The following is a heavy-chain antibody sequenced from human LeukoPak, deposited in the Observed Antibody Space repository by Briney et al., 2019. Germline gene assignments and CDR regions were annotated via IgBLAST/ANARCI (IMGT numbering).Heavy chain of an antibody. Sequence: GESLKISCKGSGYSFTSYWIGWVRQMPGKGLEWMGIIYPGDSDTRYSPSFQGQVTISADKSISTAYLQWSGLKASDTAMYYCARQGGESDTALSGINYNHGLDVWGEGTTVTVSS. CDR3: ARQGGESDTALSGINYNHGLDV. CDR1: GYSFTSYW. V-gene: IGHV5-51*01. D-gene: IGHD5-18*01. J-gene: IGHJ6*04. CDR2: IYPGDSDT.